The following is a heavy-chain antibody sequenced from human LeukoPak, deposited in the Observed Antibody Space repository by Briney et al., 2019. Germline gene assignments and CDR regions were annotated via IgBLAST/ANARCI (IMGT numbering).Heavy chain of an antibody. CDR2: INHSGST. V-gene: IGHV4-34*01. D-gene: IGHD1-20*01. CDR1: GGSISNYY. CDR3: ARGCIAGSRVSFFDY. Sequence: SETLSLTCNVSGGSISNYYWSWIRQPPGKGLEWIGEINHSGSTNYNPSLKSRVTISVDTPKNQFSLKLSSVTAADTAVYYCARGCIAGSRVSFFDYWGQGTLVTVSS. J-gene: IGHJ4*02.